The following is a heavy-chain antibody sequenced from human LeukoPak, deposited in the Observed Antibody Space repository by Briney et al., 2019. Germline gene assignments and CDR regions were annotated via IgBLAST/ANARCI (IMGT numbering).Heavy chain of an antibody. CDR2: IKQDGSEK. CDR3: ARDGHTYYYGSGSYYNAARYYYGMDV. J-gene: IGHJ6*04. CDR1: GFTFSGYE. Sequence: GGSLRLSCAASGFTFSGYEMNWVRQAPGKGLEWVANIKQDGSEKYYVDSVKGRFTISRDNAKNSLYLQMNSLRAEDTAVYYCARDGHTYYYGSGSYYNAARYYYGMDVWGKGTTVTVSS. V-gene: IGHV3-7*03. D-gene: IGHD3-10*01.